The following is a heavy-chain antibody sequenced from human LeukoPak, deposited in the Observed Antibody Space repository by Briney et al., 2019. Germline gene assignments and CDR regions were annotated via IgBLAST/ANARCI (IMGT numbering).Heavy chain of an antibody. CDR3: ARGGYGSGTYYFDY. D-gene: IGHD3-10*01. CDR1: GGSISSSSYY. Sequence: SETLSLTCTVSGGSISSSSYYWGWIRQPPGKGLEWIGYIYYTGSTNYNPSLKSRVTISIDTSKNQFSLKLSSVTAADTAVYYCARGGYGSGTYYFDYWGQGTLVTVSS. J-gene: IGHJ4*02. CDR2: IYYTGST. V-gene: IGHV4-61*05.